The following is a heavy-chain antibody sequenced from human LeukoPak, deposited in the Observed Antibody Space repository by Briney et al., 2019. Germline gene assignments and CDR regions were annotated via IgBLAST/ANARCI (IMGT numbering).Heavy chain of an antibody. CDR2: INSDGSST. CDR3: ARDRSSSSWYRPYYYYGMDV. J-gene: IGHJ6*02. Sequence: GGSLRLSCAASGFTFSSYWMHWVRQAPGKGLVWVSRINSDGSSTSYADSVKGRFTISRDNAKNTLYLQMNSLRAEDTAVYYRARDRSSSSWYRPYYYYGMDVWGQGTTVTVSS. D-gene: IGHD6-13*01. CDR1: GFTFSSYW. V-gene: IGHV3-74*01.